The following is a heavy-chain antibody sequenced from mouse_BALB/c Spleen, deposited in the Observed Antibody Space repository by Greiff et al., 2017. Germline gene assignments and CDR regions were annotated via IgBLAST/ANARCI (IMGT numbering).Heavy chain of an antibody. Sequence: VQLQESGAELVKPGASVKLSCKASGYTFTSYYMYWVKQRPGQGLEWIGEINPSNGGTNFNEKFKSKATLTVDKSSSTAYMQLSSLTSEDSAVYYCTRFFYAMDYWGQGTSVTVSS. J-gene: IGHJ4*01. CDR2: INPSNGGT. CDR1: GYTFTSYY. V-gene: IGHV1S81*02. CDR3: TRFFYAMDY.